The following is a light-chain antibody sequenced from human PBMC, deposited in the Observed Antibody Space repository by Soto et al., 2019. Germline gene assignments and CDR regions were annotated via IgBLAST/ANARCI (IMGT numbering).Light chain of an antibody. CDR1: QDISNY. CDR2: DAS. J-gene: IGKJ3*01. CDR3: QQYDNLPLT. V-gene: IGKV1-33*01. Sequence: DIQMTQSPSSLSASVGDRVTITCQASQDISNYLNWYQQKPGKAPKLLIYDASNLETGVPSRFSGSGSGKDFTFTISSLQPEDIATYYCQQYDNLPLTFGPGPKVDIK.